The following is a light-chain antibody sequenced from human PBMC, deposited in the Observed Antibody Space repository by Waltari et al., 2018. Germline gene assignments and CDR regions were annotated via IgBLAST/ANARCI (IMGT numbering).Light chain of an antibody. CDR3: QQYGSSPRI. V-gene: IGKV3-20*01. CDR1: QSVSSSS. J-gene: IGKJ2*01. Sequence: EIVLTQSPDTLSLSPGERATLPCRASQSVSSSSLAWYQQKPGQAPRLLIYGASSKSTGIPDRFSGSGSGTHFTLTISRLEPEDFAVYYCQQYGSSPRIFGQGTKLEIK. CDR2: GAS.